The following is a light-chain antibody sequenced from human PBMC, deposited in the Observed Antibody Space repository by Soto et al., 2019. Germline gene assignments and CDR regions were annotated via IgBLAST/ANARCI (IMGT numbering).Light chain of an antibody. CDR2: GAS. CDR3: QQYGRSPIS. CDR1: QSVSSSY. V-gene: IGKV3-20*01. Sequence: EIVLTQSPGTLSLSPGERATLSCRASQSVSSSYLAWYQQKPGQAPRLLIYGASSRATGIPDRFSGSGSGQVFTLTISRLEPEDWAVYYFQQYGRSPISFGQGTRLEIK. J-gene: IGKJ5*01.